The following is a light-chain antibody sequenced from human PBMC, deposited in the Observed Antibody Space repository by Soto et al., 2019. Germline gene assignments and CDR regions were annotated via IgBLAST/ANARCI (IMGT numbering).Light chain of an antibody. Sequence: QSALTQPPSVSGAPGQRVTISCTGSSSNIGAGYDVHWYQQLPGTAPKLLIYGNNNRPSGVPDRFSGSMSGTSASLAITGLQAEDEADYYCRSYDNSLSGYVFGTGTKVTVL. V-gene: IGLV1-40*01. J-gene: IGLJ1*01. CDR1: SSNIGAGYD. CDR2: GNN. CDR3: RSYDNSLSGYV.